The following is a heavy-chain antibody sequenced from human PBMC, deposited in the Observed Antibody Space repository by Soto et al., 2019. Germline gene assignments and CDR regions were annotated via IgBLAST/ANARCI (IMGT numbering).Heavy chain of an antibody. D-gene: IGHD3-22*01. CDR2: INAGNGNT. V-gene: IGHV1-3*01. CDR1: GYTFTSYA. J-gene: IGHJ3*02. CDR3: ARGGHYDSSGYYNDAFDI. Sequence: QVQLVQSGAEVKKPGASVKVSCKASGYTFTSYAMHWVRQAPGQRLEWMGWINAGNGNTKYSQKFQGRVTITRDTSASTAYMELSRLRSEDTAVYYCARGGHYDSSGYYNDAFDIWGQGTMVTVSS.